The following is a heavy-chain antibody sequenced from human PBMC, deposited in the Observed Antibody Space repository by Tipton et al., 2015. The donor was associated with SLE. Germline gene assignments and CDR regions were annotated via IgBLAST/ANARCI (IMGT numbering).Heavy chain of an antibody. Sequence: SLRLSCAASEFTFDDYTMHWIRQVPGKGLEWVSLVSWDGDITYYADSVKGRFTISRDNSKNSLYLQMKSLRTEDTALYYCAKELSTVREASFDVWGQGTMVLVSP. CDR2: VSWDGDIT. CDR1: EFTFDDYT. V-gene: IGHV3-43*01. CDR3: AKELSTVREASFDV. J-gene: IGHJ3*01. D-gene: IGHD2-2*01.